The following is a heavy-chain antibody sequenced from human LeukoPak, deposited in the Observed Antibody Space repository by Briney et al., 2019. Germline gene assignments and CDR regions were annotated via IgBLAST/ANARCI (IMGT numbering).Heavy chain of an antibody. CDR2: INHSGST. J-gene: IGHJ6*03. Sequence: SETLSLTCAVYGGSFSGYYWSWICQPPGKGLEWIGEINHSGSTNYNPSLKSRVTISVDTSKNQFSLKLSSVTAADTAVYYCARTTVTFYYYYYYMDVWGKGTTVTVSS. CDR3: ARTTVTFYYYYYYMDV. D-gene: IGHD4-11*01. CDR1: GGSFSGYY. V-gene: IGHV4-34*01.